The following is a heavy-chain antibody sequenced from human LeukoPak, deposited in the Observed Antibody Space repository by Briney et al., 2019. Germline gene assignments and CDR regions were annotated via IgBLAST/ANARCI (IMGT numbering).Heavy chain of an antibody. CDR2: IQEDGGEK. J-gene: IGHJ4*02. D-gene: IGHD2-21*02. CDR3: ATGSGFIADCGGDCYYPLGYFDY. CDR1: AFTFNRYT. Sequence: GGSLRLSCVASAFTFNRYTMSWVRQAPGKGLEWVANIQEDGGEKYYVDSVKGRFVISRDNAKNSVYLQMNSLRVEDTAVYFCATGSGFIADCGGDCYYPLGYFDYWGQGSLVTVSS. V-gene: IGHV3-7*01.